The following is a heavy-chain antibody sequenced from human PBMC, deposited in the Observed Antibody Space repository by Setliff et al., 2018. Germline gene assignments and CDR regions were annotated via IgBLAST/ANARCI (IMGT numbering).Heavy chain of an antibody. Sequence: GGSLRLSCAASGFTFSNYEMNWVRQAPGKGLEWVSYISSSGTTIYYADSVKGRFTISRDNAKNSLYLQMNSLSPDDTAIYYCVRDGEKMAYDGFAVWGQGTKVTVSS. V-gene: IGHV3-48*03. CDR2: ISSSGTTI. CDR3: VRDGEKMAYDGFAV. CDR1: GFTFSNYE. J-gene: IGHJ3*01.